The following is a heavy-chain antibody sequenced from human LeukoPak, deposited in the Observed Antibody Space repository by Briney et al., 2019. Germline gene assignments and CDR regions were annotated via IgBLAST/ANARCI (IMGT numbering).Heavy chain of an antibody. CDR1: GGSFSGHY. D-gene: IGHD7-27*01. CDR3: ARGNILTGDTYYYGMDV. Sequence: SETLSLTCAVYGGSFSGHYWSWIRQPQGKGLEWIGEINHSGSTNYNPSLKSRVTISVDTSKNQFSLKLSSVTAADTAVYYCARGNILTGDTYYYGMDVWGQGTTVTVSS. J-gene: IGHJ6*02. CDR2: INHSGST. V-gene: IGHV4-34*01.